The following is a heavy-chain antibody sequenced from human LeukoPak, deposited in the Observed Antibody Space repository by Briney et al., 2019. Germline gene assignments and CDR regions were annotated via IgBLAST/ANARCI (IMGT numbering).Heavy chain of an antibody. D-gene: IGHD3-16*01. CDR3: ARVWGRYSYGNY. Sequence: PGGSLRLSCAASGFTFSSFWMTWVRQAPGKGLEWVANIKQDGSEEYYVDSVKGRFTISRDNAKNSLYLQMNSLRVEDTAVYYCARVWGRYSYGNYWGQGTLVTVAS. V-gene: IGHV3-7*01. CDR2: IKQDGSEE. J-gene: IGHJ4*02. CDR1: GFTFSSFW.